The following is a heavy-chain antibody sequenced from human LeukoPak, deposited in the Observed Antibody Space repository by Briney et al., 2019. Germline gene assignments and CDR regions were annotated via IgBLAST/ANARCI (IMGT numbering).Heavy chain of an antibody. D-gene: IGHD3-10*01. Sequence: ASVKVSCKASGYTFTGYYMHWVRQAPGQGLEWMGWINPNSAGTHYAQKFQGWVAMTRDTSISTAYMELSRLRSDDTAVYYCARATYYYGSGSYYTLYYFDYWGQGTLVTVSS. J-gene: IGHJ4*02. V-gene: IGHV1-2*04. CDR1: GYTFTGYY. CDR3: ARATYYYGSGSYYTLYYFDY. CDR2: INPNSAGT.